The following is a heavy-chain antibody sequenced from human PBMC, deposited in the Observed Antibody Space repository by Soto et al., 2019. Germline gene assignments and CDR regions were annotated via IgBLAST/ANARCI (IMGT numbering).Heavy chain of an antibody. D-gene: IGHD5-18*01. J-gene: IGHJ6*02. CDR2: IIPIFGTA. CDR3: ARAQEGDSYANMDV. CDR1: GGTFSSYA. V-gene: IGHV1-69*12. Sequence: QVQLVQSGAEVKKPGSSVKVSCKASGGTFSSYAISWVRQAPGQGLEWMGGIIPIFGTANYAQKFQGRVTITADESTSTDYMELSSLRSEDTAVYYCARAQEGDSYANMDVWGQGTTVTVSS.